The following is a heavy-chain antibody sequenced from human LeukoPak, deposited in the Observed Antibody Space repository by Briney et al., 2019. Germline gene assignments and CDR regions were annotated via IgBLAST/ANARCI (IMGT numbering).Heavy chain of an antibody. V-gene: IGHV3-7*01. CDR1: GFTFSSYW. CDR3: ARERQQLALYYYYYYMDV. J-gene: IGHJ6*03. Sequence: QPGGSLRLSCAASGFTFSSYWMSWVRQAPGKGLEWVANIKQDGSEKYYVDSVKGRFTISRDNAKYSLYLQMNSLRAEDTAVYYCARERQQLALYYYYYYMDVRGKGTTVTVSS. CDR2: IKQDGSEK. D-gene: IGHD6-13*01.